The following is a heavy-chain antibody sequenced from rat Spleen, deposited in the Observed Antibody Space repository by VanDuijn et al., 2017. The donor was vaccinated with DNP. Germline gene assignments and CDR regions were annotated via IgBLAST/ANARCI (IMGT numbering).Heavy chain of an antibody. CDR3: TKHKGSSSSYIMDA. CDR1: GFTFSDYA. CDR2: IIYDGSRN. J-gene: IGHJ4*01. V-gene: IGHV5S10*01. D-gene: IGHD1-2*01. Sequence: EVQLVESGGGLVQPGNSLKLSCAASGFTFSDYAMAWVRQSPKKGLEWVATIIYDGSRNYYRDSVKGRFTISRENVENTLYLQMDSLRSEDTATYYCTKHKGSSSSYIMDAWGQGTSVTVSS.